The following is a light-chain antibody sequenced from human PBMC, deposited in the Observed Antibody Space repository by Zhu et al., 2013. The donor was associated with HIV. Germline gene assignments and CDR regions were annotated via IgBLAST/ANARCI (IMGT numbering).Light chain of an antibody. CDR2: AAS. CDR1: QAISTH. J-gene: IGKJ4*01. Sequence: DIEMTQSPSSLSASVGDRVTLTCRASQAISTHLNWYQQEAGKAPRLLIVAASTLQSGVSSRFSGSGSGTDFTLSISSLQPEDFATYYCQQSAHTPLTFGGGTRVEIK. CDR3: QQSAHTPLT. V-gene: IGKV1-39*01.